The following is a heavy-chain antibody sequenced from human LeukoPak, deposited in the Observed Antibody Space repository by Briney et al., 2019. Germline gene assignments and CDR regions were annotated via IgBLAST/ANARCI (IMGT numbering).Heavy chain of an antibody. V-gene: IGHV3-23*01. D-gene: IGHD4-23*01. CDR2: IFGSGGST. J-gene: IGHJ4*02. Sequence: QTGGSLRLSCAASGFTFSSYAMYWVRQAPGKGLEWVSGIFGSGGSTHYADSVKGRFTISRDNAKNSLYLQMNSLRAEDTALYYCAKGNSEAAGPLGYWGQGTLVTVSS. CDR3: AKGNSEAAGPLGY. CDR1: GFTFSSYA.